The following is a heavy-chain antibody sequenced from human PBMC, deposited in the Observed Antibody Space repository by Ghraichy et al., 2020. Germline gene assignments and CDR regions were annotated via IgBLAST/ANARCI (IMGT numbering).Heavy chain of an antibody. J-gene: IGHJ4*02. V-gene: IGHV3-23*01. CDR2: ISGSGGST. CDR3: AKDPYNWNYGSEDY. Sequence: GGSLRLSCAASGFTFSSYAMSWVRQAPGKGLEWVSAISGSGGSTYYADSVKGRFTISRDNSKNTLYLQMNSLRAEDTAVYYCAKDPYNWNYGSEDYWGQGTLVTVSS. CDR1: GFTFSSYA. D-gene: IGHD1-7*01.